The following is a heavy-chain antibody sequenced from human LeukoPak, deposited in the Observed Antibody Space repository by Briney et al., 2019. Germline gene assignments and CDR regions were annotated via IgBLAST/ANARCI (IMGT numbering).Heavy chain of an antibody. CDR1: GFPFSDYY. CDR3: SRSRVVGLSVYHFYI. CDR2: ISLFGSRI. J-gene: IGHJ3*02. D-gene: IGHD1-26*01. V-gene: IGHV3-11*01. Sequence: GGSLRLSCAASGFPFSDYYMTWIRQAPGKGLACVSFISLFGSRIYYADSVKGRFTISRDNAKNSLYLKMNSLRAEDTAVYYLSRSRVVGLSVYHFYIWGEGRMVTVSS.